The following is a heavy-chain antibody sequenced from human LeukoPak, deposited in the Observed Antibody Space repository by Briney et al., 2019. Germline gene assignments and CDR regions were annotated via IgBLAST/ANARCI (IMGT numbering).Heavy chain of an antibody. Sequence: GGSLRLSCAASGFIFNNYGLVWVRQAPGKGLEGVSAIGKEGGGTTYADFVKGRFSVSRDNSKNTLFLQMNSLRSEDTALYYCAKGSSGYFFDLWGQGTLVTVSS. D-gene: IGHD3-22*01. CDR3: AKGSSGYFFDL. CDR2: IGKEGGGT. CDR1: GFIFNNYG. V-gene: IGHV3-23*01. J-gene: IGHJ4*02.